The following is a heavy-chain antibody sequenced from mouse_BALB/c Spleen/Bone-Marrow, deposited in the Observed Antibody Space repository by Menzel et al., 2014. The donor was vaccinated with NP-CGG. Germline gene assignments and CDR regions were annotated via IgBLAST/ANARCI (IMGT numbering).Heavy chain of an antibody. J-gene: IGHJ4*01. Sequence: EVKVVESGGGLVKPGGSLKLSCAASGFTFSSYAMSWVRQSPEKRLEWVAEISSGGSYTYYPDTVTGRFTISRDNAKNTLYLEMNSLRSEDTAMYYCARDYYGSSYAMDYWGQGTSVTVSS. V-gene: IGHV5-9-4*01. CDR3: ARDYYGSSYAMDY. CDR1: GFTFSSYA. D-gene: IGHD1-1*01. CDR2: ISSGGSYT.